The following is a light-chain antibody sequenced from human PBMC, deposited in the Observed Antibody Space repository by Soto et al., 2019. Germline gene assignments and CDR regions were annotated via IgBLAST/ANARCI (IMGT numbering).Light chain of an antibody. J-gene: IGKJ4*01. CDR1: QSGNIN. V-gene: IGKV3D-15*01. CDR2: GAS. CDR3: QQYKDWTPLT. Sequence: EIVMTQSPVTLSASPGERVTLSCRASQSGNINLAWYQQRHGQAPRVLIYGASNRASGITDKFSGSGSGTDFTLTISSLEPDDFALYFCQQYKDWTPLTFGGGTRVAIK.